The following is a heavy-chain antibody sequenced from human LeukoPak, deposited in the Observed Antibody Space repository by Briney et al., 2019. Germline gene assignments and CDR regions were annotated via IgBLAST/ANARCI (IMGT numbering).Heavy chain of an antibody. D-gene: IGHD1-26*01. CDR2: INSDGSST. Sequence: GGSLRLSCAASGFTFSSYWTHWVRQAPGKGLVWVSRINSDGSSTSYADSVKGRFTISRDNAKNTLYLQMNSLRAEDTAVYYCARDGGSYRPDYWGQGTLVTVSS. J-gene: IGHJ4*02. CDR3: ARDGGSYRPDY. CDR1: GFTFSSYW. V-gene: IGHV3-74*01.